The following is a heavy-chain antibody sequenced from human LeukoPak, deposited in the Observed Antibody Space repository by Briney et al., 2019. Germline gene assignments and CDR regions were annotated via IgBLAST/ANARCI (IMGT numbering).Heavy chain of an antibody. CDR2: IYTNHGSA. D-gene: IGHD6-13*01. J-gene: IGHJ1*01. CDR1: GYTFTSYY. CDR3: ARARAAAGAQYFQH. V-gene: IGHV1-46*01. Sequence: GASVNLSCKASGYTFTSYYLHWVRQAPGQRPEWMVIIYTNHGSARYAQKFQVRVTKTRNTSTGTVYMELSSLSSGDTAVYYCARARAAAGAQYFQHWGQGTLGRASS.